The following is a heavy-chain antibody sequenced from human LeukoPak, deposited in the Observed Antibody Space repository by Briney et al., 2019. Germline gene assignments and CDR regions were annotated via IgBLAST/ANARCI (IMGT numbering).Heavy chain of an antibody. CDR3: ASEWELRNFDY. V-gene: IGHV3-21*01. CDR1: GFIFSSYS. Sequence: GGSLRLSCAASGFIFSSYSMNWVRQAPGKGLEWVSSISSSSSYKNYADSVKGRFTISRDNAKNSLYLQMNSLRAEDTAVYYCASEWELRNFDYWGQGALVTVSS. CDR2: ISSSSSYK. J-gene: IGHJ4*02. D-gene: IGHD1-26*01.